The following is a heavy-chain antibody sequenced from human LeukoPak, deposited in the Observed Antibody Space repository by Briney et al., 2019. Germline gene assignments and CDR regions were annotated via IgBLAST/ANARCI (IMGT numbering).Heavy chain of an antibody. CDR2: IWYDGSND. D-gene: IGHD3-22*01. CDR3: ARGGLSGYHDY. V-gene: IGHV3-33*08. Sequence: PGGSLRLSCAASGFTFSSYAMSWVRQAPGKGLEWVAVIWYDGSNDDYADSVKGRFTISRDNSKNTLYLQMNSLRAEDTAVYYCARGGLSGYHDYWGQGTLVTVSS. CDR1: GFTFSSYA. J-gene: IGHJ4*02.